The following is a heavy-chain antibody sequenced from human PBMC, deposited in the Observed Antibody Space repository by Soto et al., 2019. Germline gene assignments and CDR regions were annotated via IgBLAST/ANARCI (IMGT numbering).Heavy chain of an antibody. Sequence: PGGSLRLSCAASGFTFSSYAMHWVRQAPGKGLEWVAVISYDGSNKYYADSVKGRFTISRDNSKNTLYLQMNSLRAEDTAVYYCAREHLYYYDSSGYYDYWGQGTLVTVSS. J-gene: IGHJ4*02. CDR2: ISYDGSNK. CDR3: AREHLYYYDSSGYYDY. V-gene: IGHV3-30-3*01. CDR1: GFTFSSYA. D-gene: IGHD3-22*01.